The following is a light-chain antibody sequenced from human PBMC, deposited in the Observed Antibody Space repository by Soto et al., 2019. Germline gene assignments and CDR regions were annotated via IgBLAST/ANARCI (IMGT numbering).Light chain of an antibody. CDR2: VAS. J-gene: IGKJ5*01. V-gene: IGKV1-39*01. Sequence: DVQMTQSPSSLSASVGDRVTITCRASQSISRYLNWYQQKPGKAPNLLIYVASSLQSEVPSRFSGSGSGTDFTLTITSLQPEDFATYYCQQSYGTPITFCQGTRLEIK. CDR1: QSISRY. CDR3: QQSYGTPIT.